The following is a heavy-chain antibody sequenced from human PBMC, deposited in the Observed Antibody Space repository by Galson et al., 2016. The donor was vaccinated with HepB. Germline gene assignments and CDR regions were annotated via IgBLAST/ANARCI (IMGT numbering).Heavy chain of an antibody. Sequence: SETLSLTCNISGGSVRDNYWSWIRQSPGKGLEWIGYIRNTENSNYNPSLKSRVSMSINTSKNQFSLKLVSVTAADTAVYYCARELGASGSDYKIWWYFGLWGRGTLVTVSS. CDR1: GGSVRDNY. D-gene: IGHD3-10*01. J-gene: IGHJ2*01. CDR3: ARELGASGSDYKIWWYFGL. CDR2: IRNTENS. V-gene: IGHV4-59*02.